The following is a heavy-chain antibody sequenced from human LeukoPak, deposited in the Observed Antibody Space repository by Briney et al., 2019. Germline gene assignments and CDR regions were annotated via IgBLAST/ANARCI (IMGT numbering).Heavy chain of an antibody. CDR3: ARSQTYYYDSSGYERDAFDI. Sequence: ASVKVSCKASGGTFSSYAISWVRQAPGQGLEWMGRIIPILGIANYAQKFQGRVTITADKSTSTAYMELSSLRSEDTAVYYCARSQTYYYDSSGYERDAFDIWGQGTMVTVSS. V-gene: IGHV1-69*04. D-gene: IGHD3-22*01. J-gene: IGHJ3*02. CDR1: GGTFSSYA. CDR2: IIPILGIA.